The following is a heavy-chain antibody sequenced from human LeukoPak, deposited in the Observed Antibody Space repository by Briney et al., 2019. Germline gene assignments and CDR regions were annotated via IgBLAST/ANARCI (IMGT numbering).Heavy chain of an antibody. V-gene: IGHV4-39*01. CDR1: GGSVSSSTYY. Sequence: SATLSLTCTVSGGSVSSSTYYWGWIRQPPGKGLECIPSIYYTGHNYYNPSLKSRVTISVDTSKNHFSLNLNSVTAADTAVYYCARQQCNGGSCYSRAIWFDPWGQGTLVSVSS. CDR2: IYYTGHN. J-gene: IGHJ5*02. D-gene: IGHD2-15*01. CDR3: ARQQCNGGSCYSRAIWFDP.